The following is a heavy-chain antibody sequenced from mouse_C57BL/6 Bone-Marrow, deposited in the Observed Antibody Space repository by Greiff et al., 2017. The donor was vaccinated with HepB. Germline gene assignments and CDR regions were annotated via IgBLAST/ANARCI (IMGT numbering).Heavy chain of an antibody. J-gene: IGHJ3*01. Sequence: QVQLQQPGAELVKPGASVKVSCKASGYTFTSYWMHWVKQRPGQGLEWIGRIHPSDSDTNYNQKFKGKATLTVDKSSSTAYMQLSSLTSEYSAVYYCAMITTVVAPFAYWGQGTLVTVSA. V-gene: IGHV1-74*01. CDR3: AMITTVVAPFAY. D-gene: IGHD1-1*01. CDR1: GYTFTSYW. CDR2: IHPSDSDT.